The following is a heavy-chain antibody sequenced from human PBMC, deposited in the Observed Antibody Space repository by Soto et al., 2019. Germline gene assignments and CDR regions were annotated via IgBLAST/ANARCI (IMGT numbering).Heavy chain of an antibody. J-gene: IGHJ4*02. D-gene: IGHD3-10*01. CDR1: GGSISSDY. CDR3: GSGPWY. Sequence: SETLSLTCTVSGGSISSDYWSWIRQPPGKGLEWIGYIYYSGSTNYNPSLKSRVTISVDTSKNQFSLKLSSVTAADTAVYYYGSGPWYWGQGTLVTVS. CDR2: IYYSGST. V-gene: IGHV4-59*01.